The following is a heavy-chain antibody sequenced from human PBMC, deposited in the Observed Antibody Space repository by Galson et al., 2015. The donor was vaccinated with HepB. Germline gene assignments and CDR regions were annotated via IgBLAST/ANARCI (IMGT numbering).Heavy chain of an antibody. CDR3: ARVSQQWLAIDY. Sequence: SLRLSCAASGFTFSSYDMHWVRQATGKGLEWVSAIGTAGDTYYPGSVKGRFTISRENAKNSLYLQMNSLRAGDTAVYYCARVSQQWLAIDYWGQGTLVTVSS. J-gene: IGHJ4*02. V-gene: IGHV3-13*04. CDR1: GFTFSSYD. CDR2: IGTAGDT. D-gene: IGHD6-19*01.